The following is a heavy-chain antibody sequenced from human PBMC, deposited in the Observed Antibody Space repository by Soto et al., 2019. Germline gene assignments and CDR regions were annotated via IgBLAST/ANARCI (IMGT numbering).Heavy chain of an antibody. V-gene: IGHV4-39*01. CDR2: IYYSGST. J-gene: IGHJ5*02. CDR3: ARHYSSGSRNWFDP. D-gene: IGHD6-19*01. CDR1: GGSINGSIYF. Sequence: SETLSVTSRVSGGSINGSIYFWGWVRHPPGKGLEWIGSIYYSGSTYYNPSLRSRVTISVDTSKNQFSLKLSSVTAADTAVFYCARHYSSGSRNWFDPWGQGTLVTVSS.